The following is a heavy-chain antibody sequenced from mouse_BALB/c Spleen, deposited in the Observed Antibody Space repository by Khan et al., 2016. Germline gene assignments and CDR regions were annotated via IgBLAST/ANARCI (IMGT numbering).Heavy chain of an antibody. Sequence: QIQLVQSGPELKKPGETVKISCKASGYTFTNFGINWVRQAPGRGLEWMDWINTYTGETTYADDFKGRFAFSLETSASTAYFQITNLKNEDTATYFCATGITTVIATRGHDWGQGTTLTVSS. D-gene: IGHD1-1*01. CDR1: GYTFTNFG. V-gene: IGHV9-3-1*01. CDR2: INTYTGET. CDR3: ATGITTVIATRGHD. J-gene: IGHJ2*01.